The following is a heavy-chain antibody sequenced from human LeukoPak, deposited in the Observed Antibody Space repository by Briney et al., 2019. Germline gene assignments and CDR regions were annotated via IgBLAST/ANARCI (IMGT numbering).Heavy chain of an antibody. CDR3: ARHPTGITIFGVVRDAFDI. CDR1: GYSFTSYW. V-gene: IGHV5-51*01. CDR2: IYPGDSDT. J-gene: IGHJ3*02. D-gene: IGHD3-3*01. Sequence: GESLKISCKGSGYSFTSYWIGWVRQMPGKGLEWMGIIYPGDSDTRYSPSFQGQVTISADKSISTAYLQWSSLKASDTAMYYCARHPTGITIFGVVRDAFDIWGQGTMVTVSS.